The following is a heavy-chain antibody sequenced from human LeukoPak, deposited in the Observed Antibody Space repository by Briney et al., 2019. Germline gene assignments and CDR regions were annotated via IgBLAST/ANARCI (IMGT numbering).Heavy chain of an antibody. CDR1: GFTFRSHW. J-gene: IGHJ4*02. Sequence: PGGSLRLSCTASGFTFRSHWMTWVRQPPGKGLESLANIKEDGTVKYYVDSVKGRFTISRDNTKNIMYLEMNSLRADDTAVYFCARDSTCLLDYWGQGTLITVSS. CDR3: ARDSTCLLDY. CDR2: IKEDGTVK. V-gene: IGHV3-7*03.